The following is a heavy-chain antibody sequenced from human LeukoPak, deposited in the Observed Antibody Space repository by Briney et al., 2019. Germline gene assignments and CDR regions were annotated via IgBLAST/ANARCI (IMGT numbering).Heavy chain of an antibody. CDR2: INAGNGNT. CDR3: ARRIAAAGHGAFDI. D-gene: IGHD6-13*01. J-gene: IGHJ3*02. V-gene: IGHV1-3*01. Sequence: ASVKVSCKASGYTFTSYAMHWVRQAPGQRLEWMGWINAGNGNTKYSQKFQGRVTITRDTSASTAYMELSSLRSEDTAVYYCARRIAAAGHGAFDIWGQGTMVTVSS. CDR1: GYTFTSYA.